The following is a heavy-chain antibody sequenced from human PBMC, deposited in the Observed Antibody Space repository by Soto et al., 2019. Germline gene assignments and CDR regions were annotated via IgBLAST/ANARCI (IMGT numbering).Heavy chain of an antibody. CDR2: IYYSGST. CDR3: ARYRSSSDYFAY. V-gene: IGHV4-30-4*01. CDR1: GGSISSGDYY. Sequence: QVQLQESGPGLVKPSQTLSLTCTVSGGSISSGDYYWSWIRQPPGKALEWIGYIYYSGSTYYNPSLKSRVTISVDTSKNQFSLNLSSVTAADTAVYYCARYRSSSDYFAYWGQGTLVVVSS. D-gene: IGHD6-6*01. J-gene: IGHJ4*02.